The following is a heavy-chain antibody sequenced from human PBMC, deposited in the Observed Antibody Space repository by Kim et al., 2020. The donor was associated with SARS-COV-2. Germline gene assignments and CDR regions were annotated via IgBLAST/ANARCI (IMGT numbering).Heavy chain of an antibody. V-gene: IGHV6-1*01. J-gene: IGHJ3*02. D-gene: IGHD2-2*01. Sequence: DYAVSVKSRITINPDTSKNQFSLQLNSATREDSAVYYCARRITRNAFDIWGQGTMVTVSS. CDR3: ARRITRNAFDI.